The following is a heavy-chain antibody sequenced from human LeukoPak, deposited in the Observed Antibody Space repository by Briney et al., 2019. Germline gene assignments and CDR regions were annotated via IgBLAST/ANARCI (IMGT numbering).Heavy chain of an antibody. V-gene: IGHV3-21*04. Sequence: GGSLRLSCAASGFTFSSYAMSWVRQAPGKGLEWVSSISSSSSYIYYADSVKGRFTISRDNSKNTLYLQMNSLRAEDTAVYYCARDLPAHGGWGLFDYWGQGTLVTVSS. CDR2: ISSSSSYI. CDR1: GFTFSSYA. CDR3: ARDLPAHGGWGLFDY. D-gene: IGHD6-19*01. J-gene: IGHJ4*02.